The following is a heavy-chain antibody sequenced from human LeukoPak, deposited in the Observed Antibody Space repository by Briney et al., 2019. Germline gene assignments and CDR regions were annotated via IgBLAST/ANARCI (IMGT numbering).Heavy chain of an antibody. Sequence: AGGSLRLSCAASGFTFSSYDMHWVRQAPGKGLEWVAVIWYDGSNKYYADSVKGRFTISRDNSKNTLYLQMNSLRAEDTAVYYCARGGTTYYYDSSGYYCLDYWGQGTLVTVSS. V-gene: IGHV3-33*01. D-gene: IGHD3-22*01. CDR3: ARGGTTYYYDSSGYYCLDY. J-gene: IGHJ4*02. CDR1: GFTFSSYD. CDR2: IWYDGSNK.